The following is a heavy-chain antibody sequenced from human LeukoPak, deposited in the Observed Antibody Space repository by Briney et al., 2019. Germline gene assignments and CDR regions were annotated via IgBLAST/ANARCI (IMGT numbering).Heavy chain of an antibody. CDR2: ISWNSGSI. J-gene: IGHJ5*02. D-gene: IGHD3-9*01. CDR3: AKRKYFDRGEFDP. CDR1: GFTFDDYA. Sequence: PGGSLRLSCAASGFTFDDYAMHWVRQAPGKGLEWVSGISWNSGSIGYADFVKGRFTISRDNSKNTLYLQMNSLRAEDTAVYYCAKRKYFDRGEFDPWGQGTLVTVSS. V-gene: IGHV3-9*01.